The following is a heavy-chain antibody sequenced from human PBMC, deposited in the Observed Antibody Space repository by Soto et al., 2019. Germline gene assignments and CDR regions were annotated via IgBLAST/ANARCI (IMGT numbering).Heavy chain of an antibody. V-gene: IGHV1-69*13. D-gene: IGHD3-3*01. CDR2: IIPIFGTA. J-gene: IGHJ5*02. CDR1: GGTFSSYA. CDR3: ARRITIFGVVNNWFDP. Sequence: ASVKVSCKASGGTFSSYAISWVRQAPGQGLEWMGGIIPIFGTANYAQKFQGRVTITADESTSTAYMELSSLRSEDTAVYYCARRITIFGVVNNWFDPWGQGTLVTVSS.